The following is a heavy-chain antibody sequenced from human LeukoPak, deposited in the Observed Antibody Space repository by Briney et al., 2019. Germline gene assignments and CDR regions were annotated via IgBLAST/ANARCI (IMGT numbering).Heavy chain of an antibody. Sequence: GGSLRLSCAASGFTVSSNYMSWVRQAPGKGLEWASVIYSGGSTYYADSVKGRFTISRDNSKNTLYLQMNSLRAEDTAVYYCASERITMVRGVIPCYYMDVWGKGTTVTVSS. CDR3: ASERITMVRGVIPCYYMDV. V-gene: IGHV3-53*01. J-gene: IGHJ6*03. D-gene: IGHD3-10*01. CDR1: GFTVSSNY. CDR2: IYSGGST.